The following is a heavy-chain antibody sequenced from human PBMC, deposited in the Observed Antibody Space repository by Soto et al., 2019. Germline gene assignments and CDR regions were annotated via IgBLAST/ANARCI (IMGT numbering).Heavy chain of an antibody. CDR1: GITLSTYS. V-gene: IGHV3-48*01. CDR3: ARLSSNSVIDY. D-gene: IGHD4-4*01. Sequence: EVQLVESGGGLVQPGGSLRLSCAASGITLSTYSMNWVRQASGKGLEWVSYISSSGTTIYYADSVKGRFTISRDNAKNSLYLQMNSLRVEDTAVYYCARLSSNSVIDYWGQGTLVTVSS. J-gene: IGHJ4*02. CDR2: ISSSGTTI.